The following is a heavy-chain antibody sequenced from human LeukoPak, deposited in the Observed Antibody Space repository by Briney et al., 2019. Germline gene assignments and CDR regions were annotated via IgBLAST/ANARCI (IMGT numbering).Heavy chain of an antibody. J-gene: IGHJ4*02. D-gene: IGHD3-22*01. CDR3: AKDNILITMIDEYYFDY. Sequence: GRSLRLSCAASGFTFSSYGVHWVRQAPGKGLEWVAVISYDGSNKYYADSVKGRFTISRDNSKNTLYLQMNSLRAEDTAVYYCAKDNILITMIDEYYFDYWGQGTLVTVSS. CDR2: ISYDGSNK. CDR1: GFTFSSYG. V-gene: IGHV3-30*18.